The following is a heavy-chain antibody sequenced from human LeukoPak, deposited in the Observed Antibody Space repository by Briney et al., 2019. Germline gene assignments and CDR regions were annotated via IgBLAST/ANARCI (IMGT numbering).Heavy chain of an antibody. D-gene: IGHD2-15*01. J-gene: IGHJ5*02. CDR1: GFTFSAYA. CDR2: ISYDGSNT. CDR3: ARAQNTGRGSRDSNWFDP. Sequence: PGRSLRLSCTAYGFTFSAYAMHWVRQAPGKGLEWVALISYDGSNTIYAVSVKGRFTISRDHSNDTLYLQMSSLRPDDTAVYYCARAQNTGRGSRDSNWFDPWGQGTLVTVSS. V-gene: IGHV3-30*04.